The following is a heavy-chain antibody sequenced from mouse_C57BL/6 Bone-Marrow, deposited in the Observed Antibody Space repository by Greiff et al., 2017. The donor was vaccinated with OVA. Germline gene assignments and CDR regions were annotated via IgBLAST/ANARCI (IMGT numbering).Heavy chain of an antibody. D-gene: IGHD2-2*01. CDR1: GFTFSDYG. J-gene: IGHJ3*01. V-gene: IGHV5-15*01. CDR2: ISNLAYSI. CDR3: ARDYYGYGCAY. Sequence: EVQGVESGGGLVQPGGSLKLSCAASGFTFSDYGMAWVRQAPRKGPEWVAFISNLAYSIYYADTVTGRFTISRENAKNTLYLEMSSLRSEDTAMYYCARDYYGYGCAYWGQGTLVTVSA.